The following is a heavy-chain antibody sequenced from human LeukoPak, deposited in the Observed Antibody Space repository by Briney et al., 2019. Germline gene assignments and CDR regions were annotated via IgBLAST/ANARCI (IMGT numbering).Heavy chain of an antibody. CDR2: IYTSGST. CDR3: ARDSSRLYYYYMDV. CDR1: GGSMRSYY. V-gene: IGHV4-4*07. D-gene: IGHD6-13*01. Sequence: ETSETLSLTCTVSGGSMRSYYWSWIRQPAGKGLEWIGRIYTSGSTNYNPSLKSRVTISVDTSKNQFSLKLSSVTAADTAVYYCARDSSRLYYYYMDVWGKGTTVTVSS. J-gene: IGHJ6*03.